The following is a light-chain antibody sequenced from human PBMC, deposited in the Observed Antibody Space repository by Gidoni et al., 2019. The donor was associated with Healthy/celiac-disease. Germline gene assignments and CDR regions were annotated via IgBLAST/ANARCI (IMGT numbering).Light chain of an antibody. CDR1: SSNIGSNT. Sequence: HSVLTQPPSAYGNPGQMVTISCSGSSSNIGSNTLKCYQQLPGTAPKLLIYRNNQRPSGVPDRFSCSQSGTSASLAISGLHSEDEADYYCAAWDDSLNGFWVFGGGTKLTVL. CDR2: RNN. CDR3: AAWDDSLNGFWV. J-gene: IGLJ3*02. V-gene: IGLV1-44*01.